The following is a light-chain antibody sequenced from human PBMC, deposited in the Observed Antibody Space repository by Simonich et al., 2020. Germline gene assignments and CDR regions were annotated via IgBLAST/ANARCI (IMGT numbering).Light chain of an antibody. CDR3: SSYTSGSTVV. V-gene: IGLV2-14*03. Sequence: QSALTQPASVSGSPGQSITISCTGTSSDVGGYNYVSWDQQHPGKAPKLMIYDVSNQPSGVSNRFSGSKSGNTASLTISGLQAEDEADYYCSSYTSGSTVVFGGGTKLTVL. CDR2: DVS. J-gene: IGLJ2*01. CDR1: SSDVGGYNY.